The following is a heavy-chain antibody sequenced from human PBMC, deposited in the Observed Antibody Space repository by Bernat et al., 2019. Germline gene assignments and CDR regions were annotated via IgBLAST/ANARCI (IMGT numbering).Heavy chain of an antibody. CDR3: ARGGWSHGFDI. CDR1: GFTFTDYW. D-gene: IGHD3-3*01. CDR2: INNDVSDT. J-gene: IGHJ3*02. Sequence: EVLLVXXXGGLVQPXXSLRLSXAASGFTFTDYWMHWVRQSPGKWLVWVSRINNDVSDTIYADSVKGRFTLSRDKAKNTLYLQMNSLRVEYTAVYYCARGGWSHGFDIWGQGKMVTVSS. V-gene: IGHV3-74*01.